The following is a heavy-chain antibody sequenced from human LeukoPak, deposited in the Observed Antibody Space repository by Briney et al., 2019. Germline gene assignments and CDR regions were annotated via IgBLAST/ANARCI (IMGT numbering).Heavy chain of an antibody. CDR3: AKLSSSAYPRNIDY. V-gene: IGHV3-23*01. D-gene: IGHD3-22*01. J-gene: IGHJ4*02. CDR1: GFTFSSYA. CDR2: ISGSGSST. Sequence: PGGSLRLSCAASGFTFSSYAMSWVRQAPGKGLEWVSGISGSGSSTYYADSVRGRFAISRDNSKNTLYLRMNSLRAEDTAVYYCAKLSSSAYPRNIDYWGRGTLVTVSS.